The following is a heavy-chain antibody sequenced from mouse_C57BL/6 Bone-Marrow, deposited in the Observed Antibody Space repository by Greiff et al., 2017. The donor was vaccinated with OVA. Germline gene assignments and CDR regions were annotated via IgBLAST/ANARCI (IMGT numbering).Heavy chain of an antibody. Sequence: EVQVVESGGGLVQPGGSMKLSCAASGFTFSDAWMDWVRQSPEKGLEWVADIRNKANNHATSYAESVRGRFSISSDDSKSSVYMQMNTLRAEDTGIYNCTRPDSYWYFDVWGTGTTVTVSS. V-gene: IGHV6-6*01. CDR1: GFTFSDAW. CDR2: IRNKANNHAT. J-gene: IGHJ1*03. CDR3: TRPDSYWYFDV.